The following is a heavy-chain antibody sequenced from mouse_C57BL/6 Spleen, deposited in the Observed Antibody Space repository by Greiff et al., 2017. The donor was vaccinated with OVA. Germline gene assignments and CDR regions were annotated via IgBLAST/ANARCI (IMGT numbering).Heavy chain of an antibody. CDR2: IYPGSGSN. CDR1: GYTFTSYW. CDR3: ARDYYGSSLDYFDY. D-gene: IGHD1-1*01. V-gene: IGHV1-55*01. Sequence: VQLQQPGAELVKPGASVKMSCKASGYTFTSYWITWVKQRPGQGLEWFGDIYPGSGSNNYNEKFKSKATLTVDTSSSTAYMQLSSLTSEDSAVYYCARDYYGSSLDYFDYWGQGTTLTVSS. J-gene: IGHJ2*01.